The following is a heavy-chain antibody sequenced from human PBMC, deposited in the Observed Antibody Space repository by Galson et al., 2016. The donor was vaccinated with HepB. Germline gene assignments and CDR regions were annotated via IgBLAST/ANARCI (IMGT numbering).Heavy chain of an antibody. V-gene: IGHV4-4*02. J-gene: IGHJ2*01. Sequence: SETLSLTCAVSGASISTNNWWSWVRQPPGMGPEWIGEIHHSGRTNYSPYNPSPKSRVTISLDKSKNQLSLRLNSVTAADTAVYYCARVDGLWSGTPSYWYFDLWGRGTLVTVSS. D-gene: IGHD3-3*01. CDR2: IHHSGRT. CDR1: GASISTNNW. CDR3: ARVDGLWSGTPSYWYFDL.